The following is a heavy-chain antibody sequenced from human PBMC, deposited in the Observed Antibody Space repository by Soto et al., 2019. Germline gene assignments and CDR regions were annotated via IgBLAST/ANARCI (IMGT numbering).Heavy chain of an antibody. D-gene: IGHD4-17*01. CDR2: IRSKANSFAT. CDR1: GFTFSGSA. V-gene: IGHV3-73*01. CDR3: TRPTVTGDY. Sequence: EVQLVESGGGLVQPGGSLKLSCAASGFTFSGSAMHWVRQASGKGLEWVGRIRSKANSFATGYAASVKGRFTISRDDSKNTAYLQMDSLKTEDTAVYYCTRPTVTGDYWGQGTLVTVSS. J-gene: IGHJ4*02.